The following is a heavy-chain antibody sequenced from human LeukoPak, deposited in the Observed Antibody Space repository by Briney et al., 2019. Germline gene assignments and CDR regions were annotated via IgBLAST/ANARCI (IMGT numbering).Heavy chain of an antibody. Sequence: GGSLRLSCAASGFTFSSYGMHWVRQAPGKGLEWVAFIRYDGSNKYYADSVKGRFTISRDNSKNTLYLQMNSLRAEDTAVYYCARDHLDTSAGTFYYYMDVWGKGTTVTISS. CDR1: GFTFSSYG. V-gene: IGHV3-30*02. D-gene: IGHD3-10*01. J-gene: IGHJ6*03. CDR2: IRYDGSNK. CDR3: ARDHLDTSAGTFYYYMDV.